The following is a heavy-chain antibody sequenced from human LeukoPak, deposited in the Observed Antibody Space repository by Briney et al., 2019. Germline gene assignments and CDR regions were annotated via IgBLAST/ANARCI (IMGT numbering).Heavy chain of an antibody. V-gene: IGHV1-69*13. CDR2: IIPIFGTA. CDR1: GGTFSSYA. CDR3: ARDGDYPPYYFDY. D-gene: IGHD4-17*01. Sequence: SVKVSCKASGGTFSSYAISRVRQAPGQGLEWMGGIIPIFGTANYAQKFQGRVTITADESTSTAYMELSSLRSEDTAVYYCARDGDYPPYYFDYWGQGTLVTVSS. J-gene: IGHJ4*02.